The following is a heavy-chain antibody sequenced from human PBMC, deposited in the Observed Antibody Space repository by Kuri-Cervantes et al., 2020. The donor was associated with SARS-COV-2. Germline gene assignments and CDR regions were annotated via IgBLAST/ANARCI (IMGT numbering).Heavy chain of an antibody. CDR3: ARDLIAAAGQYYYYGMDV. D-gene: IGHD6-13*01. V-gene: IGHV4-61*02. Sequence: CTVSGGSISSSSYYWSWIRQPAGKGLEWIGRIYTSGSTNYNPSLKSRVTMSVDTSKNQFSLKLSSVTAADTAVYYCARDLIAAAGQYYYYGMDVWGQGTTVTSP. CDR2: IYTSGST. CDR1: GGSISSSSYY. J-gene: IGHJ6*02.